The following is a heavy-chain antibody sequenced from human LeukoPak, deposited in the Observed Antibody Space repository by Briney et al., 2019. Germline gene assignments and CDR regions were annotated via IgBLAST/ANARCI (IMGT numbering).Heavy chain of an antibody. CDR3: AKAYLFGSRGYFDY. CDR2: ISGSGGSA. D-gene: IGHD2-21*01. J-gene: IGHJ4*02. Sequence: PGGSLRLSCAASGFTFSSYAMSWVRQAPGKGLEWVSAISGSGGSAYYADSVKGRFTISRDNSKNTLYLQMNSPRAEDTAVYYCAKAYLFGSRGYFDYWGQGTLVTVSS. CDR1: GFTFSSYA. V-gene: IGHV3-23*01.